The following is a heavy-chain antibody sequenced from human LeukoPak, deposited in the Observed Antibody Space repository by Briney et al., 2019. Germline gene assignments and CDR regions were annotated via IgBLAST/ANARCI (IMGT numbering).Heavy chain of an antibody. CDR1: GFTFSSYA. Sequence: GRSLRLSCAASGFTFSSYAMHWVRQAPGKGLEWVAVISYDGSNKYYADSVKGRFTISRDNSKNTLYLQMNSLRAEDTAVYYCARDLTTAGSYWGQGTLVAVSS. CDR3: ARDLTTAGSY. D-gene: IGHD4-17*01. J-gene: IGHJ4*02. CDR2: ISYDGSNK. V-gene: IGHV3-30-3*01.